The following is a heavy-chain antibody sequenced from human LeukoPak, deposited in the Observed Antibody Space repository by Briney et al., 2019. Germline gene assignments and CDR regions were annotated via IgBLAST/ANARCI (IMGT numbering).Heavy chain of an antibody. V-gene: IGHV4-59*01. CDR3: ARLAMVREVRENWFDP. Sequence: SETLSLTCTVSGGSISSYYWSWIRQPPGKGLEWIGYIYYSGSTNYNPSLKSRVTISVDTSKNQFSLKLSSVTAADTAVYYCARLAMVREVRENWFDPWGQGTLVTVSS. CDR2: IYYSGST. CDR1: GGSISSYY. J-gene: IGHJ5*02. D-gene: IGHD3-10*01.